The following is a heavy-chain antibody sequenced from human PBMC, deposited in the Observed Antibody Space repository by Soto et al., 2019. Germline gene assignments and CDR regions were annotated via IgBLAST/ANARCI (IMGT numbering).Heavy chain of an antibody. V-gene: IGHV3-73*02. CDR3: VRAQRYSSGWYIDY. CDR2: IRSKTYNYAT. CDR1: GFTFSA. D-gene: IGHD6-19*01. J-gene: IGHJ4*02. Sequence: EVQLVESGGGLVQPGGSLKLSCVVSGFTFSAMHWVRQASGKGLEWVGRIRSKTYNYATVYSESVKGRFIISRDDSKNTAYPQMNSLKTEDTAVYYCVRAQRYSSGWYIDYWGQGTLVTVSS.